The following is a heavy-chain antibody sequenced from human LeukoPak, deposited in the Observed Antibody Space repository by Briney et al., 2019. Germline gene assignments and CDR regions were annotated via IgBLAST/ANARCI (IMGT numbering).Heavy chain of an antibody. CDR1: GFTFSSYA. CDR2: ISTGGGSA. V-gene: IGHV3-23*01. CDR3: VKGTSWTSPYFYMDV. D-gene: IGHD1-7*01. J-gene: IGHJ6*03. Sequence: QAGGSLRLSCSASGFTFSSYAMNWVRQAPGKGLEWVSSISTGGGSAFYADSVKGRFTIFRDSSNSALFLQMSSLRVEDTATYYCVKGTSWTSPYFYMDVWGKGTTATVSS.